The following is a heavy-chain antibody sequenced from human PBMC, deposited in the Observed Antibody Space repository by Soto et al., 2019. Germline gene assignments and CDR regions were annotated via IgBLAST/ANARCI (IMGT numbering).Heavy chain of an antibody. V-gene: IGHV1-18*04. CDR1: GGIFSSYG. CDR3: ASTQLELMGYYLDY. D-gene: IGHD1-7*01. J-gene: IGHJ4*02. Sequence: ASVKVSCKASGGIFSSYGISWVRQAPGQGLEWMGWISAYNGNTNYAQKLQGRVTMTTDTSTSTAYMELRSLRSDDTAVYYCASTQLELMGYYLDYWGQGTLVTVSS. CDR2: ISAYNGNT.